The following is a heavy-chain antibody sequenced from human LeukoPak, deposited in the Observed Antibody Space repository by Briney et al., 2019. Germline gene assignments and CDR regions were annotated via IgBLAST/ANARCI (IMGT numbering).Heavy chain of an antibody. Sequence: SETLSLTCTVSGGSISSSSYYWVWIRQPPGKGLEWIGSIYYSGSTYYNPSLKSRVTIAVDTSKNQFSLKLSSVTAAATAVYYCARDYMVRGVIRENWFDPWGQGTLVTVSS. CDR1: GGSISSSSYY. J-gene: IGHJ5*02. D-gene: IGHD3-10*01. V-gene: IGHV4-39*07. CDR2: IYYSGST. CDR3: ARDYMVRGVIRENWFDP.